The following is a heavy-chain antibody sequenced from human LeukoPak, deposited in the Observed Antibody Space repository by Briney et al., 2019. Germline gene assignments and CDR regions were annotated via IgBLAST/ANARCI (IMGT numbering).Heavy chain of an antibody. CDR1: GFTFSSYD. D-gene: IGHD3-10*01. CDR2: IGTAGVT. Sequence: GGSLRLSCAASGFTFSSYDMHWVRQGTGKGLEWASAIGTAGVTYYPGSVKGRFTTSTENDKTYLYLQMNSLRVGDTAVYYCARGRGWGTFDIWGQGTMVTVSS. CDR3: ARGRGWGTFDI. V-gene: IGHV3-13*04. J-gene: IGHJ3*02.